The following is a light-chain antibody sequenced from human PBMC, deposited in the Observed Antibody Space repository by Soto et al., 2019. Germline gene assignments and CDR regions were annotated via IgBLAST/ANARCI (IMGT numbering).Light chain of an antibody. J-gene: IGKJ4*01. Sequence: DIQMTQSPSSLSASVGDRVTITCRASQGISNSLAWYQQKPGKVPKLLIYTASTLQSGVPSRFSGRGFGTDFTLTITSLQPEDVATHYCQKYNSAPLTFGGGTKVEIK. CDR3: QKYNSAPLT. V-gene: IGKV1-27*01. CDR1: QGISNS. CDR2: TAS.